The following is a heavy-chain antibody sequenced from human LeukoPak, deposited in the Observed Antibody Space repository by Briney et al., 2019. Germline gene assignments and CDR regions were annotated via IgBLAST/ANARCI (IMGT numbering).Heavy chain of an antibody. J-gene: IGHJ4*02. V-gene: IGHV6-1*01. CDR1: GDRVSSNSAA. D-gene: IGHD4-11*01. Sequence: SQTPSLTCAISGDRVSSNSAAWNSIRQSPSRGLEWLGRTYYRSKWYNDYAESVKSRITINPDTSKNHFSLQLSSVTPEDTAMYYCAREGYSFDYWGQGTLVTVSS. CDR3: AREGYSFDY. CDR2: TYYRSKWYN.